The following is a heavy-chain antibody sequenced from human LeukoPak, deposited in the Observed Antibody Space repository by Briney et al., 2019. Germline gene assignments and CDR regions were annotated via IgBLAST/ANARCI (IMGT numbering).Heavy chain of an antibody. J-gene: IGHJ4*02. Sequence: GESLRLSCVASGVIISGQWMNWVRQAPGQGLEWVANIKHDGSEEYSVDSVKGRFTISRDDGRNSVSLQMNSVRAEDTAVYYCGYTNNFYHWGQGTLVVVSS. CDR1: GVIISGQW. D-gene: IGHD3-16*02. CDR3: GYTNNFYH. V-gene: IGHV3-7*01. CDR2: IKHDGSEE.